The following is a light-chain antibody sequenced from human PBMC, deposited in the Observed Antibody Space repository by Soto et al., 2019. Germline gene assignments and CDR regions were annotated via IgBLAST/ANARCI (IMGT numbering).Light chain of an antibody. J-gene: IGKJ5*01. CDR3: QQYTNAHGIT. CDR1: QSVSSY. V-gene: IGKV3-20*01. CDR2: AAS. Sequence: EIVLTQSPATLSSSPGERATLSCRASQSVSSYLAWYQQRPGQAPSLLIYAASSRATGVPDRFSGSGSGTDFTLTISRLEPEDFAVYYCQQYTNAHGITFGQGTRLEIK.